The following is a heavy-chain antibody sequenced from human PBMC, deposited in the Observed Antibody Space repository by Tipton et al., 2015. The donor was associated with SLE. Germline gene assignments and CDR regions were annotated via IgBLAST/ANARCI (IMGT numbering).Heavy chain of an antibody. CDR2: IYYSGST. CDR1: GGSISSSSYY. D-gene: IGHD6-13*01. CDR3: ARHMSAAGPFDY. Sequence: GLVKPSETLSLTCTVSGGSISSSSYYWGWIRQPPGKGLEWIGSIYYSGSTYYNPSLKSRVTISVDTSKNQFSLKLSSVTAADTAVYYCARHMSAAGPFDYWGQGTLVTVSS. J-gene: IGHJ4*02. V-gene: IGHV4-39*01.